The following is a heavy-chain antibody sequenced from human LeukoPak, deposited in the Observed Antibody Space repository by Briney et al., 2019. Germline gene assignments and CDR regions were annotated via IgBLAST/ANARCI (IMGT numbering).Heavy chain of an antibody. V-gene: IGHV3-23*01. CDR3: AKFQGRGGSSYDFWSGYDY. J-gene: IGHJ4*02. D-gene: IGHD3-3*01. CDR2: VSGSGGST. Sequence: GGSLRLSCAASGFTFSSYAMSWVRQAPGKGLEWVSAVSGSGGSTYYADSVKGRLTISRDNSKNTLYLQMNSLRAEDTAVYYCAKFQGRGGSSYDFWSGYDYWGQGTLVTVSS. CDR1: GFTFSSYA.